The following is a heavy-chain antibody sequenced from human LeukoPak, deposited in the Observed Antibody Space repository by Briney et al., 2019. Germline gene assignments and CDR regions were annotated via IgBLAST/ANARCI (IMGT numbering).Heavy chain of an antibody. CDR3: ARGTGTIVGVVSKRNWFDP. CDR1: GFTFSSYS. CDR2: ISSSSSYI. Sequence: GGSLRLSCAASGFTFSSYSMNWVRQAPGKGLEWVSSISSSSSYIYYADSVKGRFTISRDNAKNSLYLQMNSLRAEDTAVYYCARGTGTIVGVVSKRNWFDPWGQGTLVTVSS. J-gene: IGHJ5*02. D-gene: IGHD3-3*01. V-gene: IGHV3-21*01.